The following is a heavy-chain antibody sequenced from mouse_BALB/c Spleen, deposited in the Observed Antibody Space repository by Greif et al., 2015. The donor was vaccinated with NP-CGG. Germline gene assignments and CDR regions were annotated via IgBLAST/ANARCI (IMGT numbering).Heavy chain of an antibody. J-gene: IGHJ4*01. Sequence: LQQSGSELVRPGASVKLSCKASGYTFTSYWMHWVKQRPGQGLEWIGNIYPGSGSTNYDEKFKSKATLTVDTSSSTAYMQLISLTSDDSAVYYCTRGGPAYYGNYGAMDYWGQGTSVTVSS. D-gene: IGHD2-10*01. CDR1: GYTFTSYW. V-gene: IGHV1S22*01. CDR3: TRGGPAYYGNYGAMDY. CDR2: IYPGSGST.